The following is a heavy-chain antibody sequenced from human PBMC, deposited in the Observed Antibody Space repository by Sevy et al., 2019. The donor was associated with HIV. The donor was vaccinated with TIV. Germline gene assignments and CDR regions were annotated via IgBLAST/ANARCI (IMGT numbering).Heavy chain of an antibody. CDR1: GFSLGDHA. D-gene: IGHD2-15*01. J-gene: IGHJ4*02. Sequence: GGSLRLSCPASGFSLGDHAVSWVRQTPGKGLEWLAVISYNGRYQYYADSVKGRFTISKDDSKNTLYLQLNSLRAEDTAVYYCARFVGYCSGGRCSITDFWGQGTLVTVSS. CDR2: ISYNGRYQ. CDR3: ARFVGYCSGGRCSITDF. V-gene: IGHV3-30*04.